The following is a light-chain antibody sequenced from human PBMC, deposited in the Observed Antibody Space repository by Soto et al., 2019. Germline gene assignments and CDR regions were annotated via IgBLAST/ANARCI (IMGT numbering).Light chain of an antibody. CDR2: AAS. Sequence: IQITQFPSSLSSTVRDKVTITCRASQSIERYLNWYQQKPGKAPKLLIYAASSFQSGVPSRFSGSGSGTFFTLTISHMKPEFFATYSCQQSYTTRTFGQGTKVDIK. CDR1: QSIERY. V-gene: IGKV1-39*01. CDR3: QQSYTTRT. J-gene: IGKJ1*01.